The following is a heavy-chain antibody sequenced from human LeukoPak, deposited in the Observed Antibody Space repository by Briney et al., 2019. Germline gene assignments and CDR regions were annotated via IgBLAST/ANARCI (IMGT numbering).Heavy chain of an antibody. CDR3: ASGTTVKGAFDI. CDR1: GFTFSSYE. J-gene: IGHJ3*02. CDR2: ISSSGSTI. D-gene: IGHD4-17*01. Sequence: PGGSLRLSCAASGFTFSSYEMNWVRQAPGKGLEWVSYISSSGSTIYYADSVKGRFTISRDNAKNSLYLQMNSLRAEDTAVYYCASGTTVKGAFDIWGQGTMVTVSS. V-gene: IGHV3-48*03.